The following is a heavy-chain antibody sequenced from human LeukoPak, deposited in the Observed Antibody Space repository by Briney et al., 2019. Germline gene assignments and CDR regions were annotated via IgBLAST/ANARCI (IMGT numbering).Heavy chain of an antibody. J-gene: IGHJ6*02. D-gene: IGHD3-22*01. CDR2: IYSGGST. Sequence: GGSLRLSCAASGVTVSSNYMSWVRQAPGKGLEWVSVIYSGGSTYYADSVKGRFTISRDSSKNTLYLQMNSLRAEDTAVYYCARDWVVSNYYYYGMDVWGQGTTVTVSS. CDR3: ARDWVVSNYYYYGMDV. CDR1: GVTVSSNY. V-gene: IGHV3-66*01.